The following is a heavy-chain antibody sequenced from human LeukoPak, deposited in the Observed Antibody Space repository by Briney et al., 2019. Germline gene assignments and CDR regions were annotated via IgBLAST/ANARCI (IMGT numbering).Heavy chain of an antibody. D-gene: IGHD3-22*01. CDR1: GFIFSSYG. CDR3: ARDTFYSSGVYGLDV. V-gene: IGHV3-33*01. Sequence: GGSLRLSCAASGFIFSSYGMHWVRQAPGKGLEWVAVIYYDGSNKYYADSVRGRFTISRDNSKSTLFLRMSSLRAEDTAVYYCARDTFYSSGVYGLDVWGQGTTVTVSS. CDR2: IYYDGSNK. J-gene: IGHJ6*02.